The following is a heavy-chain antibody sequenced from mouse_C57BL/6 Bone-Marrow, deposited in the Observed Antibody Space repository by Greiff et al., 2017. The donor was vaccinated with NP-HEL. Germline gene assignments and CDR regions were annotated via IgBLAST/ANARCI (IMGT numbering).Heavy chain of an antibody. CDR2: IDPENGDT. V-gene: IGHV14-4*01. J-gene: IGHJ4*01. CDR3: TAPCCKLYCYAMDD. CDR1: GFNIKDDY. Sequence: VQLQQSGAELVRPGASVKLSCTASGFNIKDDYMHWVKQRPEQGLEWLGLIDPENGDTEYASKFQGKATLTADTSSNTAYLQLSSLTSEDTAVYYYTAPCCKLYCYAMDDWGQGTSVTVAS.